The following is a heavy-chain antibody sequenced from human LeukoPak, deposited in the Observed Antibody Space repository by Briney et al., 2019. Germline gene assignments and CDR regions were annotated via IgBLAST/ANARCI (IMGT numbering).Heavy chain of an antibody. J-gene: IGHJ6*02. CDR1: GYTFTGYY. CDR3: ARDTRLLWFGELSYGMDV. D-gene: IGHD3-10*01. CDR2: INPNSGGT. Sequence: ASVKVSCKASGYTFTGYYMHWVRQAPGQGLEWMGWINPNSGGTNYAQKFQGRVTMTRDTYISTAYMELSRLRSDDTAVYYCARDTRLLWFGELSYGMDVWGQGTTVTVSS. V-gene: IGHV1-2*02.